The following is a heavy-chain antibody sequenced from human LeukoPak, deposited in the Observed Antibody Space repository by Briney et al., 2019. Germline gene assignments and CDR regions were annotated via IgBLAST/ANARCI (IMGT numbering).Heavy chain of an antibody. V-gene: IGHV3-23*01. CDR1: GFTFSSYA. D-gene: IGHD6-6*01. CDR2: ISGTGGGNT. Sequence: GGSLRLSCAASGFTFSSYAMSWVRQAPGKGLEWVSSISGTGGGNTYYADSVKGRFTISRDNSKNTLYLQMNSLRADDTAVYYCARASYSSWTFFEYWGQGTLVTVSS. CDR3: ARASYSSWTFFEY. J-gene: IGHJ4*02.